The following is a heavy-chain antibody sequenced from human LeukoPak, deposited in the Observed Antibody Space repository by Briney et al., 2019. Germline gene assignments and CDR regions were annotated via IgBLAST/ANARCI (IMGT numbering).Heavy chain of an antibody. Sequence: AGGSLRLSCAASGFTFSSYAMHWVRQAPGKGLEYVSAISSNGGSTYYANSVKGRFTISRDNSKNTLYLQMGSLRAEDMAVYYCAKDIGSYYDYWGQGILVTVSS. D-gene: IGHD3-10*01. CDR3: AKDIGSYYDY. CDR2: ISSNGGST. V-gene: IGHV3-64*01. CDR1: GFTFSSYA. J-gene: IGHJ4*02.